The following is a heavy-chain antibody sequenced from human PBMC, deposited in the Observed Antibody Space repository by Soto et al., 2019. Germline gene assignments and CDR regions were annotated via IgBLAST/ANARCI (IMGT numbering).Heavy chain of an antibody. CDR3: ARVGTTVTTFGYYYYYMDV. Sequence: ASVKVSCKASGYTFTSYDINWVRQATGQGLEWMGWMNPNSGNTGYAQKFQGRVTMTRNTSISTAYMELSSLRSEDTAVYYCARVGTTVTTFGYYYYYMDVWGKGTTVTVSS. CDR1: GYTFTSYD. D-gene: IGHD4-4*01. CDR2: MNPNSGNT. J-gene: IGHJ6*03. V-gene: IGHV1-8*01.